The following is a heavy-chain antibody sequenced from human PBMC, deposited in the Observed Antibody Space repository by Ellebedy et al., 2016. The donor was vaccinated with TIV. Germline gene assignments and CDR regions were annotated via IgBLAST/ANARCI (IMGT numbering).Heavy chain of an antibody. V-gene: IGHV1-18*01. CDR3: ARDLFGGVTADY. CDR2: ISGSNGNT. CDR1: GYSFSSYT. J-gene: IGHJ4*02. D-gene: IGHD3-16*01. Sequence: ASVKVSXXGSGYSFSSYTIGWVRQAPGQGLEWMGWISGSNGNTKYAQKFQGRVTMTTDTSTNTAYMELRSLRSDDTAVYYCARDLFGGVTADYWGQGTLVTVSS.